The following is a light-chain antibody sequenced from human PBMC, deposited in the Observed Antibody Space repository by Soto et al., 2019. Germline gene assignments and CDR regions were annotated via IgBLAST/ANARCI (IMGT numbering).Light chain of an antibody. CDR1: SSDVGGYNF. Sequence: QSALTQPRSVSGSPGQSVTISCTGTSSDVGGYNFVSWYQQHPGKAPKLIPYHVIKRSSGVPDRFSGSKSGNTDSLTISGLQAEDEADYYCCSYAGSYTYVFGAGTQVTVL. CDR3: CSYAGSYTYV. V-gene: IGLV2-11*01. CDR2: HVI. J-gene: IGLJ1*01.